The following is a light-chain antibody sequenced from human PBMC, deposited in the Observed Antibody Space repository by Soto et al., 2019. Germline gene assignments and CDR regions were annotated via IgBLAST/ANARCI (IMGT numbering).Light chain of an antibody. Sequence: DLQMTQSPSSLSASVGARVTITCRASQSISSYLNWYQQKPGKAPKLLIYAASSLQSGVPSRFSGIGSGTDFTITISSLQPENGATYYGQHYNSYSEAFGQGTKVDIK. CDR3: QHYNSYSEA. J-gene: IGKJ1*01. CDR1: QSISSY. V-gene: IGKV1-39*01. CDR2: AAS.